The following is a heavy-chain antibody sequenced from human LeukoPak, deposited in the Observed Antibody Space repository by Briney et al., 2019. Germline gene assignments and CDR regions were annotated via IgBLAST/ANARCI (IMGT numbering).Heavy chain of an antibody. Sequence: GGSLRLSCAASGFSFRNIWVHWVRQAPGKGLVWVSGINPDESITKYADSVEGRFTISRDNAKQTLYLQMNSLGVEDTAEYYCASAVNIDSQYWGQGTLVTVSS. CDR3: ASAVNIDSQY. CDR1: GFSFRNIW. V-gene: IGHV3-74*03. CDR2: INPDESIT. J-gene: IGHJ4*02. D-gene: IGHD2-21*01.